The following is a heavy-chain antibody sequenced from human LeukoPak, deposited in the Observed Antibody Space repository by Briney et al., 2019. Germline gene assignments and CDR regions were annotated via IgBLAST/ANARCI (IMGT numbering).Heavy chain of an antibody. D-gene: IGHD6-19*01. Sequence: GGSLRLSCAASGFTVSSNYMSWVRQAPGKGLEWVSVIYSGGSTYYADSVKGRFTISRDNSKNTLYLQMNSLRAENAAVYYCASGSSGFFDYWGQGTLVTVSS. CDR3: ASGSSGFFDY. V-gene: IGHV3-53*01. CDR1: GFTVSSNY. CDR2: IYSGGST. J-gene: IGHJ4*02.